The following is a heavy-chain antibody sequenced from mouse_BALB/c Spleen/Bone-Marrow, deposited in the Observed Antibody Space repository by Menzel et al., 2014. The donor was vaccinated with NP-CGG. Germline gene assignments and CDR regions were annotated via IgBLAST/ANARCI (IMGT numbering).Heavy chain of an antibody. D-gene: IGHD2-14*01. CDR1: GYTFSSYW. V-gene: IGHV1-9*01. CDR3: ARYYRYNY. CDR2: ILPGSGST. Sequence: QVQLQQSGAELMKPGASVKLSCKATGYTFSSYWIEWVKQRPGHGLEWIGEILPGSGSTNYNEKFKGKATFTADTSSNTDYIQHSSLTSEDSAVYYCARYYRYNYWGLGTTLTVSS. J-gene: IGHJ2*01.